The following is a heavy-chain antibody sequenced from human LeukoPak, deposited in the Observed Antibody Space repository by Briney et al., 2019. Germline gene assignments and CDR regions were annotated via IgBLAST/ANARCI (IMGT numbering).Heavy chain of an antibody. J-gene: IGHJ5*02. CDR2: IYYSGST. CDR3: ARRGIAAGWFDP. V-gene: IGHV4-59*08. CDR1: GGYISSYY. D-gene: IGHD6-13*01. Sequence: SETLSLTCTVSGGYISSYYWSWIRQPPGKGLEWIGYIYYSGSTNYNPSLKGRVTISVDTSKNQFSLKLSSVTAADTAVYYCARRGIAAGWFDPWGQGTLVTVSS.